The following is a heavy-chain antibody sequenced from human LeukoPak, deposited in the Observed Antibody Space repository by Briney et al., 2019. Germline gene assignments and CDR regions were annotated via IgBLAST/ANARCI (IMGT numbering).Heavy chain of an antibody. J-gene: IGHJ4*02. CDR2: IFYSGST. V-gene: IGHV4-39*01. CDR1: GGSISSSSYS. CDR3: ARLRPEGAAGSPDY. D-gene: IGHD6-13*01. Sequence: PSETLSLTCTVSGGSISSSSYSWGWIRQPPGKGLEWIGSIFYSGSTYYNPSLKSRVTIFVDTSKNQFSLKLSSVTAADTAVYYCARLRPEGAAGSPDYWGQGTLVTVSS.